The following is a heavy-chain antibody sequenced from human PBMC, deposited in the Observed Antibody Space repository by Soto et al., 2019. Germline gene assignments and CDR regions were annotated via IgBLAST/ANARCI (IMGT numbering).Heavy chain of an antibody. D-gene: IGHD1-26*01. CDR3: AKDREAHHLEAFFYYNGMDV. V-gene: IGHV1-69*01. Sequence: QVQLVQSGAEVKKPGSSVKVSCKASGGSFSSYAVGWVRQAPGRGLEWIGGIIPIFGKAKCAQSFQGRVTITADEYTSTVYMELSSLTSEDTAVYVCAKDREAHHLEAFFYYNGMDVWGQGTTVTVSS. J-gene: IGHJ6*01. CDR1: GGSFSSYA. CDR2: IIPIFGKA.